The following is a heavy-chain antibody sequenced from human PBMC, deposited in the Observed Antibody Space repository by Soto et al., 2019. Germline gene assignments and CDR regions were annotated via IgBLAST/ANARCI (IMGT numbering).Heavy chain of an antibody. J-gene: IGHJ5*02. D-gene: IGHD3-10*01. CDR2: INVYNGNT. V-gene: IGHV1-18*01. CDR3: ARGVGSGSYYNQYNWFDP. CDR1: GYTFTNYG. Sequence: QVQLVQSGGEVKKPGASVKVSCKASGYTFTNYGISWVRQAPGQGLEWMGWINVYNGNTKYAQKVKGRVTMTTDTSTSTPYMELRSLRSDDTAVYYCARGVGSGSYYNQYNWFDPWGQGTLVTVSS.